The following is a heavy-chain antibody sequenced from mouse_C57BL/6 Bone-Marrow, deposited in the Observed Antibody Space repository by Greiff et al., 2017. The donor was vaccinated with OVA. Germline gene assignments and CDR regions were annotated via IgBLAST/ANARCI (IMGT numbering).Heavy chain of an antibody. D-gene: IGHD2-1*01. J-gene: IGHJ1*03. V-gene: IGHV1-26*01. CDR3: ARGGNSWYFDV. Sequence: VQLQQSGPELVKPGASVKISCKASGYTFTDYYMNWVKQSHGKSLEWIGDINPNNGGTSYNQKFKGKATLTVDKSSSTAYMELRSLTSDDSAVYYCARGGNSWYFDVWGTGTTVTVSS. CDR1: GYTFTDYY. CDR2: INPNNGGT.